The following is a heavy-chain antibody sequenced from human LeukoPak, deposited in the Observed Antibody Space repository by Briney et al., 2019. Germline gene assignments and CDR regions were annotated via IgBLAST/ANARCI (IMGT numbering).Heavy chain of an antibody. CDR3: ARDVRYYDSSGYYSDAFDI. V-gene: IGHV1-8*03. Sequence: GASVKVSCKASGYTFTSYDINWVRQATGQGLEWMGWMNPNSGNTGYAQKFQGRVTITRNTSISTAYMELSRLRSDDTAVYYCARDVRYYDSSGYYSDAFDIWGQGTMVTVSS. CDR2: MNPNSGNT. D-gene: IGHD3-22*01. J-gene: IGHJ3*02. CDR1: GYTFTSYD.